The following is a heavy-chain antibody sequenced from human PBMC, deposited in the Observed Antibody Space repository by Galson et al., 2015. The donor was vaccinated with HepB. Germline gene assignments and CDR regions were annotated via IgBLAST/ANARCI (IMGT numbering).Heavy chain of an antibody. Sequence: SLRLSCAASGFTFSSYAMPWVRQAPGKGLEWVAVISYDGSNKYYADSVKGRFTISRDNSKNTLYLQMNSLRAEDTAVYYCARDRRWDGSGDAFDIWGQGTMVTVSS. CDR1: GFTFSSYA. CDR3: ARDRRWDGSGDAFDI. J-gene: IGHJ3*02. V-gene: IGHV3-30*04. CDR2: ISYDGSNK. D-gene: IGHD3-10*01.